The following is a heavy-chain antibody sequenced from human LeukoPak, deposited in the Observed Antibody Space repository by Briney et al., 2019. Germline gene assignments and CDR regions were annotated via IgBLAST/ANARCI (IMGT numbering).Heavy chain of an antibody. CDR1: GFTFSSYA. J-gene: IGHJ4*02. V-gene: IGHV3-23*01. D-gene: IGHD3-22*01. CDR2: ISGSGGNT. Sequence: PGGSLRLSCAASGFTFSSYAMSWVRQAPGKGLVWVSAISGSGGNTYYADSVKGRFTISRDNSKNTLYLQMNSLRAEDTAVYCCAKWSPCGGYPGYWGQGTLVTVSS. CDR3: AKWSPCGGYPGY.